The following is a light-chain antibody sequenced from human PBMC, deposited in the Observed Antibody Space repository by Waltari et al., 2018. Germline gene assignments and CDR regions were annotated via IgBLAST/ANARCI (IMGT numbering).Light chain of an antibody. J-gene: IGLJ2*01. V-gene: IGLV1-47*01. CDR1: SSNIGSHN. CDR2: RND. CDR3: ATRDDSLSAPV. Sequence: QSGLTQAPSAAGTPGQRVAIPCSGSSSNIGSHNVNWYQPAPGTAPQPPIYRNDQRRSGVPARFSASKSGTSASLAISGLRSEDEADYYCATRDDSLSAPVFGGGTKVTVL.